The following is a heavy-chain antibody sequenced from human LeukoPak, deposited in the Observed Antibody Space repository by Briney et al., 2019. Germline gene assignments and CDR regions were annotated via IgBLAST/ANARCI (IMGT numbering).Heavy chain of an antibody. J-gene: IGHJ5*02. V-gene: IGHV4-59*01. CDR2: IYYSGST. CDR3: ARLGYSYGYLNWFDP. Sequence: PSETLSLTCTVSGGSISSYYWSWIRQPPGKGLEWIVYIYYSGSTNYNPSLKSRFTISVNTSKNQFSLKLSSVTAADTAVYYCARLGYSYGYLNWFDPWGQGTLVTVSS. D-gene: IGHD5-18*01. CDR1: GGSISSYY.